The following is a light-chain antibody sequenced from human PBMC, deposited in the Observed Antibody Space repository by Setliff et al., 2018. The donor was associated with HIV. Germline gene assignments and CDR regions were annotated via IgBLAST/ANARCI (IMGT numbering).Light chain of an antibody. CDR1: SSDVGGYNY. J-gene: IGLJ1*01. Sequence: SVLTQPDSVSGSPGQSITISCTGTSSDVGGYNYVSWYQQHPGKPPKVIIYQVSNRPSGHSDRFSGSKSGNTAPLTTSGLQAEDEADYYCSSYAITNTLPFGTGTKVTVL. CDR2: QVS. CDR3: SSYAITNTLP. V-gene: IGLV2-14*01.